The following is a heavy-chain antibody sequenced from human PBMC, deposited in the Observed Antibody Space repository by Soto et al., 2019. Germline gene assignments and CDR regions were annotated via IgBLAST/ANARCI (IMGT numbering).Heavy chain of an antibody. V-gene: IGHV3-30*03. J-gene: IGHJ2*01. CDR2: ISYDGSNK. CDR1: GFTFSSYG. CDR3: ATPVDAAMVTDGYFDL. D-gene: IGHD5-18*01. Sequence: QVQLVESGGGVVQPGRSLRLSYAASGFTFSSYGMHWVRQAPGKGLEWVAVISYDGSNKYYADSVKGRFTISRDNSKNTLYLQMNSLRAEDTAVYYCATPVDAAMVTDGYFDLWGRGTLVTVSS.